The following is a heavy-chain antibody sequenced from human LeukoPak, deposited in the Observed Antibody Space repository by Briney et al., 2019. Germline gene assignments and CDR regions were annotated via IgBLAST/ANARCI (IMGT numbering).Heavy chain of an antibody. J-gene: IGHJ4*02. CDR2: ISYDGSNK. CDR1: GSTFSSYG. V-gene: IGHV3-30*18. CDR3: AKDQWDY. Sequence: GGSLRLSCAASGSTFSSYGMHWVRQAPGKGLGWVAVISYDGSNKYYADSVKGRFTISRDNSKNTLYLQMNSLRAEDTAVYYCAKDQWDYWGQGTLVTVSS. D-gene: IGHD2-8*01.